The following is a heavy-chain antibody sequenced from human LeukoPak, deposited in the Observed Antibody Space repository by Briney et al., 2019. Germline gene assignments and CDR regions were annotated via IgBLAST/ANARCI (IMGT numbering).Heavy chain of an antibody. CDR1: GFTFSSYG. D-gene: IGHD4-17*01. CDR2: ISGSGVST. V-gene: IGHV3-23*01. J-gene: IGHJ4*02. CDR3: ATAMTTVTTPFDY. Sequence: GGSLRLSCVASGFTFSSYGMTWVRQAPGKGLEWVSSISGSGVSTYYADSVKGRFTISRDNSKNTLSLQMNSLRAEDTATYYCATAMTTVTTPFDYWGQGTLVTVSS.